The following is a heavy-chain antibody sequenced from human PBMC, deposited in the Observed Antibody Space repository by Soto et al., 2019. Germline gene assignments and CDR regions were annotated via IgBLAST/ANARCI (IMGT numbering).Heavy chain of an antibody. CDR1: GFTFSSYA. D-gene: IGHD6-13*01. Sequence: GGSLRLSCAASGFTFSSYAMSWVRQAPGKGLEWVSAISGSGGSTYYADSVKGRFTISRDNSKNTLYLQMNSLRAEDTAVYYCAKAPEEYSSSWYDYYDGMDVWGQGTTVTVSS. J-gene: IGHJ6*02. CDR2: ISGSGGST. CDR3: AKAPEEYSSSWYDYYDGMDV. V-gene: IGHV3-23*01.